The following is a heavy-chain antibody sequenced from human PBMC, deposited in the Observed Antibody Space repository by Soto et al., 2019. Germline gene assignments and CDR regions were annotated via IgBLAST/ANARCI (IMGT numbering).Heavy chain of an antibody. CDR2: INYSGIT. V-gene: IGHV4-30-4*01. D-gene: IGHD3-3*02. CDR3: ARFSTLGKDYGVDV. J-gene: IGHJ6*02. CDR1: SGSISSSDYY. Sequence: QVQLQASVPGLVKPSETLSLTCSVSSGSISSSDYYWSLIRQPPGKGLEWIGYINYSGITYYKPSLKSRLSMSIDTSKSQFTLRLTSVTVADTAVSFWARFSTLGKDYGVDVWRPGTTVTVSS.